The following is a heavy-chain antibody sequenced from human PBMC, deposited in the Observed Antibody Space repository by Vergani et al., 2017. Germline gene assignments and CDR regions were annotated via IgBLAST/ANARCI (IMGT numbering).Heavy chain of an antibody. D-gene: IGHD6-19*01. CDR1: GYTFTGYY. V-gene: IGHV1-46*01. J-gene: IGHJ4*02. Sequence: QVQLVQSGAEVKKPGASVKVSCKASGYTFTGYYIHWVRQAPGQGLEWMGIINPSGGSTSYAQKFQDRVTLTRDTSANTVYMELSSLRSEDTAVYYCARGFSSGWYVDDYWGQGTLVTVSS. CDR2: INPSGGST. CDR3: ARGFSSGWYVDDY.